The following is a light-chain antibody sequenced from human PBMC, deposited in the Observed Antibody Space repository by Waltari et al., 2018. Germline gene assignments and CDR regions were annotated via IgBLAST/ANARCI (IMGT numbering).Light chain of an antibody. V-gene: IGKV4-1*01. CDR1: QSVLYSSNKKNY. CDR3: QQYYSTLSWT. J-gene: IGKJ1*01. Sequence: IVMTQSPDSLAVSLGERATINCQSSQSVLYSSNKKNYLAWYQQKPGQAPKLLIYWASTRESGVPDRFSGSGSETDFTLTISSLQAEDVAVYYCQQYYSTLSWTFGQGTKVEIK. CDR2: WAS.